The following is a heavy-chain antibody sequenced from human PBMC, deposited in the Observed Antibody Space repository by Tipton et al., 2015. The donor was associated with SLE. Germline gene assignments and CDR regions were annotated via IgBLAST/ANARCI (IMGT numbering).Heavy chain of an antibody. Sequence: SLRLSCAASGFTFSSYSMNWVRQAPGKGLEWVSSISSSSSYIYYADSVKGRFTISRDNAKNSLYLQMNSLRAEDTAVYYCARDRGVSYYYYGMDVGGQGTTVTVSS. J-gene: IGHJ6*02. D-gene: IGHD3-10*01. CDR1: GFTFSSYS. CDR3: ARDRGVSYYYYGMDV. CDR2: ISSSSSYI. V-gene: IGHV3-21*03.